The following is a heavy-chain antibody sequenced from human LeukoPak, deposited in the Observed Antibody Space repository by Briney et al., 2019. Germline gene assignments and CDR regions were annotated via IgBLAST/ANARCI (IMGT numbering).Heavy chain of an antibody. D-gene: IGHD5-18*01. CDR1: GFTFSSYA. Sequence: GGSLRLSCAASGFTFSSYAMSWVRQAPGRGLEWVSVISGSGGSTYYADSVEGRFTISRDNSKNTLYLQMNSLRAEDTAVYYCARRGYSYGGFDYWGQGTLVTVSS. J-gene: IGHJ4*02. CDR2: ISGSGGST. V-gene: IGHV3-23*01. CDR3: ARRGYSYGGFDY.